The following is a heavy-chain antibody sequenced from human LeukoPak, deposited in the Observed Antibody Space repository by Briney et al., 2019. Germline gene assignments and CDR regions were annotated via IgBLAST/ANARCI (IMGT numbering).Heavy chain of an antibody. CDR1: GGSISSYY. CDR3: ARERGVRFWSGYPKYYFDY. Sequence: PSETLSLTCTVSGGSISSYYWSWIRQPPGKGLEWIGYIYYSGSTYYNPSLKSRVTISVDTSKNQFSLKLSSVTAADTAVYYCARERGVRFWSGYPKYYFDYWGQGTLVTVSS. D-gene: IGHD3-3*01. V-gene: IGHV4-59*12. CDR2: IYYSGST. J-gene: IGHJ4*02.